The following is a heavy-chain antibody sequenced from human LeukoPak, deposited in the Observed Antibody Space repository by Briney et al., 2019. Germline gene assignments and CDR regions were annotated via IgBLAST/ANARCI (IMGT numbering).Heavy chain of an antibody. CDR2: IRYDGSNK. J-gene: IGHJ4*02. Sequence: PGGSLRLSCAASGFTVSSYSMHWVRQAPGKGLEWVAFIRYDGSNKYYADSVKGRFTISRDNSKNTLYLQMNSLRAEDTAVYYCAKSYYYDSSGLPHYFDYWGQGTLVTVSS. D-gene: IGHD3-22*01. CDR3: AKSYYYDSSGLPHYFDY. V-gene: IGHV3-30*02. CDR1: GFTVSSYS.